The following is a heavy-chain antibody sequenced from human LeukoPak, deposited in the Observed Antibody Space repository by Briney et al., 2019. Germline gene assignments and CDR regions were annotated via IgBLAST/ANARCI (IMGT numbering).Heavy chain of an antibody. V-gene: IGHV3-64*01. Sequence: TGGSLRLSCAASGFTFSTAVMHWVRQGPGKGLEYVSGIDSTGGSTYYANSLKDRFTISRDNSKNTLYLQMGSLRAEDMAVYYCAREGHSSGHCGNFDVWSQGTMVTVSS. J-gene: IGHJ3*01. D-gene: IGHD6-19*01. CDR1: GFTFSTAV. CDR3: AREGHSSGHCGNFDV. CDR2: IDSTGGST.